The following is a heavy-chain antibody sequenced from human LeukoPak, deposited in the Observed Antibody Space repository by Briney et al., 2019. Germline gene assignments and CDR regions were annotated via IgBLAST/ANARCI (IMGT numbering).Heavy chain of an antibody. Sequence: GGSLRLSCAASGFIFSNAWMNWVRQAPGKGLEWVGRIKSKIDGGTTDYAAPVKGRFTISRDDSTNTLYLQMNSLKTEDTAVYYCARDRAWNYFDYWGQGTLVTVSS. CDR1: GFIFSNAW. D-gene: IGHD3-3*01. CDR3: ARDRAWNYFDY. CDR2: IKSKIDGGTT. J-gene: IGHJ4*02. V-gene: IGHV3-15*07.